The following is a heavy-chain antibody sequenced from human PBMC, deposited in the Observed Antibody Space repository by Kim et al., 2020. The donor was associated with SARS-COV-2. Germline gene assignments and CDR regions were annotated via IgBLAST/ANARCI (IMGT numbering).Heavy chain of an antibody. V-gene: IGHV1-18*01. CDR2: ISAYNGNT. Sequence: ASVKGSCKASGYTFTSYGISWGRQAPGQGLEWMGWISAYNGNTNYAQKLQGRVTMTTDTSTSTAYMELRSLRSDDTAVYYCARGDETSRVWFGELHYGMDVWGQGTTVTVSS. D-gene: IGHD3-10*01. J-gene: IGHJ6*02. CDR3: ARGDETSRVWFGELHYGMDV. CDR1: GYTFTSYG.